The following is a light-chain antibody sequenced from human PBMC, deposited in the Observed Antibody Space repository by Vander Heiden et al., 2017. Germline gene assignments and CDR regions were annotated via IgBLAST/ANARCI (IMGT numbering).Light chain of an antibody. J-gene: IGKJ2*01. V-gene: IGKV4-1*01. Sequence: DIVMTQSPDSLAVSLGERATINCKSSQSVLHSSNNKNYLAWYQQKPGQPPKLLIYWASTRESGVPDRFSGSGSGTDFTLAISSLQAEEVAVYYCQQYYTTPHTFGQGTKLEIK. CDR2: WAS. CDR1: QSVLHSSNNKNY. CDR3: QQYYTTPHT.